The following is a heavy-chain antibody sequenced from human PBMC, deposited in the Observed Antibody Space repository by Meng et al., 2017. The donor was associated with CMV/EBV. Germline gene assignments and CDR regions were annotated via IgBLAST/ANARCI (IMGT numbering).Heavy chain of an antibody. CDR1: GYRFSDHY. J-gene: IGHJ4*02. V-gene: IGHV1-2*02. D-gene: IGHD1-1*01. CDR2: IYPNSGGT. CDR3: VRDHNWGPDY. Sequence: QWVQPGAGVKSPGASVKVSCKTSGYRFSDHYMHWVRQAPGQGLEWMGWIYPNSGGTHYAQKFQDRVTMTRDTSISTVYMELSRLTSDDTAVYYCVRDHNWGPDYWGQGTLVTVSS.